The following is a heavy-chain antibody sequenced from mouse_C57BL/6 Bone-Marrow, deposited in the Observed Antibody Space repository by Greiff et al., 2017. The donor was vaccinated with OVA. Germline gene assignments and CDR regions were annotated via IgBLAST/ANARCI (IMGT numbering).Heavy chain of an antibody. CDR2: IYPSDSET. V-gene: IGHV1-61*01. J-gene: IGHJ4*01. CDR3: ARTDGYYLYYAMDY. CDR1: GYTFTSYW. Sequence: QVQLQQPGAELVRPGSSVKLSCKASGYTFTSYWMDWVKQRPGQGLEWIGNIYPSDSETHYNQKFKDKATLTVDKSSSTAYMQLSSLTSEDSAVYYCARTDGYYLYYAMDYWGQGTSVTVSS. D-gene: IGHD2-3*01.